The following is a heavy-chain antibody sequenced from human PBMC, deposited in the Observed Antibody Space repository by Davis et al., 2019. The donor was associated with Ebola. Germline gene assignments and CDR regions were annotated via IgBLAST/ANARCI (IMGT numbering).Heavy chain of an antibody. Sequence: SETLSLTCTVSGGSISSYYWSWIRQPPGKGLEWIGYIYYIGSTNYNPSLKSRVTMSGDTSKNQFSLRLSSVTAAATAMYSCAGDYYGSGSYYGMDVWGQGTTVSVSS. V-gene: IGHV4-59*01. J-gene: IGHJ6*02. CDR3: AGDYYGSGSYYGMDV. D-gene: IGHD3-10*01. CDR2: IYYIGST. CDR1: GGSISSYY.